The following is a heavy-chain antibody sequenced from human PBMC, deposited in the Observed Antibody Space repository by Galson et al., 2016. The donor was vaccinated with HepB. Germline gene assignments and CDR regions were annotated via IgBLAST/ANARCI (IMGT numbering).Heavy chain of an antibody. D-gene: IGHD3-3*01. CDR2: ISSSSGYT. J-gene: IGHJ6*02. CDR1: GLTFSDYY. CDR3: ARGGISNYYNGMDV. V-gene: IGHV3-11*06. Sequence: SLRLSCAASGLTFSDYYMTWMRLAPGKGLQWVSYISSSSGYTNYEDSVKGRFTISRDNAKNSLFLDMNSLLVEDTAVYYCARGGISNYYNGMDVWGQGTTVIVS.